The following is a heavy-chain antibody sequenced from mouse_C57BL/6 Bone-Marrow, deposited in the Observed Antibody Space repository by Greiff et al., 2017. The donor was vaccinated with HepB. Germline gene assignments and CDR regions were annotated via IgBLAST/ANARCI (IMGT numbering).Heavy chain of an antibody. V-gene: IGHV1-5*01. D-gene: IGHD2-1*01. Sequence: VQLQQSGTVLARPWASVKMSCTTSGYPFTSYWLYWVIQRPGRGLVWIVANYPGNSDTSYNQKFKGKHKLTAVTSASTAYMELSSLTNEDSADYYWTSGNYVEAWFAYWGQGTLVTVSA. CDR3: TSGNYVEAWFAY. CDR2: NYPGNSDT. J-gene: IGHJ3*01. CDR1: GYPFTSYW.